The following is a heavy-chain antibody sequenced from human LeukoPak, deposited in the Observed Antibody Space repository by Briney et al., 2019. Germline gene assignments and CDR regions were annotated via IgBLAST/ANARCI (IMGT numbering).Heavy chain of an antibody. V-gene: IGHV3-23*01. D-gene: IGHD5-24*01. Sequence: GGSLRLSCAASGFIFSSYAMSWVRQAPGKGLEWVSLISGSGGSTDYADSVKGRFTISRDNSKNTLYLQMNSLRAEDTAVYYCAKGLERWLQSPFDYWGQGTLVTVSS. CDR3: AKGLERWLQSPFDY. CDR2: ISGSGGST. CDR1: GFIFSSYA. J-gene: IGHJ4*02.